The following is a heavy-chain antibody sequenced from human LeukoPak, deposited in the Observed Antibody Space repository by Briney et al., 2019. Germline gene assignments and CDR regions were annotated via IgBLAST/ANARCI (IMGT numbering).Heavy chain of an antibody. CDR2: IYSGGST. CDR1: GFTVSSNY. D-gene: IGHD6-19*01. Sequence: GGSLRLSCAASGFTVSSNYMSWVRQAPGKGLEWVSIIYSGGSTYYADSVKGRFTISRDNSKNTLYLQMNSLRAEDTAVYYCAKRPKPYSSGWLPFDYWGQGTLVTVSS. CDR3: AKRPKPYSSGWLPFDY. J-gene: IGHJ4*02. V-gene: IGHV3-66*04.